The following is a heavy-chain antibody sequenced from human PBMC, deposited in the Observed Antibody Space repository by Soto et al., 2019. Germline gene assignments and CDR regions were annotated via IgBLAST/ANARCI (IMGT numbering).Heavy chain of an antibody. CDR3: APMGGIEQQLIHGYFDY. CDR1: GFTFSSCG. V-gene: IGHV3-30*04. CDR2: ISHDGRRLR. J-gene: IGHJ4*02. Sequence: PGGSLRLSCAASGFTFSSCGMEWVRQAPGKGLEWVASISHDGRRLRLYADSVKGRFTISRGNSKNTLNMQMNSLRVEDTAVYYCAPMGGIEQQLIHGYFDYWGQGTVVTVSS. D-gene: IGHD6-13*01.